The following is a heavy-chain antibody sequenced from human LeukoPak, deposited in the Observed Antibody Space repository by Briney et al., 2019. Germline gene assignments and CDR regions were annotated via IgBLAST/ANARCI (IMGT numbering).Heavy chain of an antibody. CDR3: AKDILTSYDILTGSFFDY. CDR1: GFTFDDYA. CDR2: ISWNSGSI. D-gene: IGHD3-9*01. Sequence: GGSLRLSCAASGFTFDDYAMHWVRQAPGKGLGWVSGISWNSGSIGYADSVKGRFTISRENAKNSLYLQMNSLRAEDTALYYCAKDILTSYDILTGSFFDYWGQGTLVTVSS. V-gene: IGHV3-9*01. J-gene: IGHJ4*02.